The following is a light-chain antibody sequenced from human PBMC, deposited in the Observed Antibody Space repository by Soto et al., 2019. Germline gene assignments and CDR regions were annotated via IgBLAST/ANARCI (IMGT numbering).Light chain of an antibody. V-gene: IGLV2-8*01. Sequence: QSALTQPPSVSGSPGQSVTISCAGSNSDVGGYDFVSWYQQRPGKAPKLMIYAVTKRPSGVPDRFSGSKSGNTASLTVSGLQAEDEADYFCSSYAGSNVLFGGGTKLT. CDR1: NSDVGGYDF. CDR2: AVT. CDR3: SSYAGSNVL. J-gene: IGLJ2*01.